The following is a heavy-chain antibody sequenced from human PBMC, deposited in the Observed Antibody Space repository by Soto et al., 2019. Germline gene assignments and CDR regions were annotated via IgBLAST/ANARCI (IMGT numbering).Heavy chain of an antibody. CDR1: GYSFTSYW. D-gene: IGHD2-15*01. CDR2: IDPSDSYT. J-gene: IGHJ6*02. V-gene: IGHV5-10-1*01. CDR3: ARHGGRAELYYYYGMDV. Sequence: PGESLKISCKGSGYSFTSYWISWVLQMPGKGLEWMGRIDPSDSYTNYSPSFQGHVTISADKSISTAYLQWSSLKASDTAMYYYARHGGRAELYYYYGMDVWGQGTMVTVS.